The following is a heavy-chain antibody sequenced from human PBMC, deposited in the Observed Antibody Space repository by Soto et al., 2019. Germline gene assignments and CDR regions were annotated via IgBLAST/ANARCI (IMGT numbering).Heavy chain of an antibody. CDR1: GYTFADYY. CDR3: AWLGGPGAGDGRGSFFQH. V-gene: IGHV1-2*02. CDR2: INANSGAT. J-gene: IGHJ1*01. Sequence: QVQLVQSGAEVKKPGASVKVSCKTSGYTFADYYVHWVRQAPGQGLEWMGWINANSGATNYALRFQGKVTMTRDTSIKTAYMELSSLRSDDTAVYYCAWLGGPGAGDGRGSFFQHWGQGTLVTVSS. D-gene: IGHD3-10*01.